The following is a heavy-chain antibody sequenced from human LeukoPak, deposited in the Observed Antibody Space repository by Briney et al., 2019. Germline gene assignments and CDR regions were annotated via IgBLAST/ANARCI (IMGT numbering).Heavy chain of an antibody. CDR3: AKDREYSYVYDAFDI. CDR1: GFTFSSYG. V-gene: IGHV3-23*01. CDR2: ISGSGGST. D-gene: IGHD3-16*01. Sequence: PGGSLRLSCAASGFTFSSYGMSWVRQPPGKGLEWVSAISGSGGSTYYVDSVKGRFTISRDNSKNTLYLQMNSLRAEDTAVYYCAKDREYSYVYDAFDIWGQGTLVTVSS. J-gene: IGHJ3*02.